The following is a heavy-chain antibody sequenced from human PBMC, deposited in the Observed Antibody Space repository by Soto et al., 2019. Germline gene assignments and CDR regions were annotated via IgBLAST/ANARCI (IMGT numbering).Heavy chain of an antibody. CDR1: GGSISSYY. CDR3: ARHNYGSGSTYFDY. D-gene: IGHD3-10*01. J-gene: IGHJ4*02. CDR2: IYYSGST. Sequence: PSATLSLTCTFSGGSISSYYWSWIRQPPGKGLEWIGYIYYSGSTNYNPSLKSRVTISVDTSKNQFSLKLNSMTAADTAVYYCARHNYGSGSTYFDYWGQGTLVTVSS. V-gene: IGHV4-59*08.